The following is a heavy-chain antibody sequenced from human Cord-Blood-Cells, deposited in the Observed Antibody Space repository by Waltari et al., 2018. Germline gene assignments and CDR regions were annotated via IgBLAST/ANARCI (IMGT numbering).Heavy chain of an antibody. J-gene: IGHJ5*02. CDR2: INHSGST. CDR3: AREYSSSSASFNWFDP. D-gene: IGHD6-6*01. Sequence: QVQLQQWGAGLLKPSETLSLTCAVYGGSFSGYSWSCIRQPPGKGLEGIGEINHSGSTNYNPSLKSRVTISVDTSKNQFSLKLSSVTAADTAVYYCAREYSSSSASFNWFDPWGQGTLVTVSS. CDR1: GGSFSGYS. V-gene: IGHV4-34*01.